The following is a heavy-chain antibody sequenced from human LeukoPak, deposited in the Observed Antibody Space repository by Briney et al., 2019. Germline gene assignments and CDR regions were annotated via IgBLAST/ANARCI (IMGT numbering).Heavy chain of an antibody. V-gene: IGHV4-34*01. D-gene: IGHD6-19*01. Sequence: PSETLSLTCAVYGASFSGYYWSWIRQPPGKGLEWIGEINHSGSTNYNPSLKSRVTISVDTSKNQFSLKLSSVTAADTAVYYCASRIAVAGGAFDIWGQETMVTVSS. CDR2: INHSGST. J-gene: IGHJ3*02. CDR1: GASFSGYY. CDR3: ASRIAVAGGAFDI.